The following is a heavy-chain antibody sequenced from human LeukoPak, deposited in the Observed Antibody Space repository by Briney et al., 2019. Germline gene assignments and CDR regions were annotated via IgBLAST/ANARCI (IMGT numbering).Heavy chain of an antibody. J-gene: IGHJ3*02. CDR2: IKSKTDGETT. D-gene: IGHD1-26*01. CDR1: GLTFTNAW. CDR3: ITDPGEWEPI. Sequence: GGSRRLSCATSGLTFTNAWMSWVRQAPGKGLEWVGRIKSKTDGETTDYAAPVKGRFTISRDDSKNTLYLQMNRLKTEDTAVYYCITDPGEWEPIWGQGTMVTVSS. V-gene: IGHV3-15*01.